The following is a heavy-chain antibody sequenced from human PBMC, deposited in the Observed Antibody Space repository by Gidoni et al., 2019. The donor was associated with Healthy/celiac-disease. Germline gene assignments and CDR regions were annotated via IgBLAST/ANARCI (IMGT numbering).Heavy chain of an antibody. D-gene: IGHD1-26*01. CDR2: ISYDGSNK. V-gene: IGHV3-30-3*01. CDR3: AREGGLRGSLGRRRAFDI. Sequence: QVQLVESGGGVVQPGRSLGLSCAASGFTFSTYAMHWVRQAPGKGLAWVAVISYDGSNKYYADSVKGRFTISRDNSKNTLYLQMNSLRAEDTAVYYCAREGGLRGSLGRRRAFDIWGQGTMVTVSS. J-gene: IGHJ3*02. CDR1: GFTFSTYA.